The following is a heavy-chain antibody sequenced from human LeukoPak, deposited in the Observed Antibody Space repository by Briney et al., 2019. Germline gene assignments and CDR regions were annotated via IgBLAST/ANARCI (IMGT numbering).Heavy chain of an antibody. J-gene: IGHJ4*02. CDR3: ARLIPCSGGSCLLDYFND. V-gene: IGHV4-61*02. CDR2: IYTSGST. CDR1: AVSISSDSNY. Sequence: SQTLSLTYTPSAVSISSDSNYWSWLPQPAGQELEWIVRIYTSGSTDYNPSLNSRVTISIDTYKNQCPQMISPVTAATTASYYSARLIPCSGGSCLLDYFNDCSKGTLVTVS. D-gene: IGHD2-15*01.